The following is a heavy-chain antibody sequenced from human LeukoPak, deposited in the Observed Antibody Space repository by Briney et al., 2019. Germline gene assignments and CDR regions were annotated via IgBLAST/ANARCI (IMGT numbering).Heavy chain of an antibody. CDR1: GISLSNYA. J-gene: IGHJ4*02. CDR3: AKRGVVIRGLLVIGYHQEAYHYDF. V-gene: IGHV3-23*01. Sequence: GGSLRLSCVVSGISLSNYAMTWVRQAPGKGLEWVSYISERGGSTTYADSVKGRFTISRDTSLNTLYLQMNNLRAEDTAVYFCAKRGVVIRGLLVIGYHQEAYHYDFWGQGVLSPSPQ. CDR2: ISERGGST. D-gene: IGHD3-10*01.